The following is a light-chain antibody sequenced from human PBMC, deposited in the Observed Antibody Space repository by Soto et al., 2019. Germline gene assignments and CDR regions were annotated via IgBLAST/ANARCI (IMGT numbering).Light chain of an antibody. CDR2: GAS. CDR1: RSVSSSH. CDR3: QQYGSSPIV. J-gene: IGKJ1*01. V-gene: IGKV3-20*01. Sequence: LTQSPGTLSLSPGERATLTSRASRSVSSSHLAWYQQKPGQAPRLLIYGASRRATGIPDRFSGSGTGTVYTLSISRVVPICFAGDYCQQYGSSPIVFGQAT.